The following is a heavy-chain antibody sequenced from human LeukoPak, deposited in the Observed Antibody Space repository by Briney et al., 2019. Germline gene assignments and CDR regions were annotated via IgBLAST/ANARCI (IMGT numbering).Heavy chain of an antibody. CDR3: ATAERDYSYGSPLHDAFDI. Sequence: ASVTVSCKASVGTFSSYAIRWVRQAPAQGLDGMGRIIPILGIANYAQKFQGRVTITADKSTSTAYMELSSLRSEDTAVYYCATAERDYSYGSPLHDAFDIWGQGTMVTVSS. D-gene: IGHD5-18*01. V-gene: IGHV1-69*04. J-gene: IGHJ3*02. CDR2: IIPILGIA. CDR1: VGTFSSYA.